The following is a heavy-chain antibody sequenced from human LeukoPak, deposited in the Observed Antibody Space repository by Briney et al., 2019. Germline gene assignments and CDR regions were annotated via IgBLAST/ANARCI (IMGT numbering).Heavy chain of an antibody. CDR3: ARVGRGDYGDYTAGY. V-gene: IGHV4-59*01. J-gene: IGHJ4*02. D-gene: IGHD4-17*01. Sequence: PSETLSLTCTVSGGSISSYYWSWIRQPPGKGLEWIGYIYYSGSTNYNPSLKSRVTISVDTSKNQFSLKLSSVTAADTAVYYCARVGRGDYGDYTAGYWGQGTLVTVSS. CDR2: IYYSGST. CDR1: GGSISSYY.